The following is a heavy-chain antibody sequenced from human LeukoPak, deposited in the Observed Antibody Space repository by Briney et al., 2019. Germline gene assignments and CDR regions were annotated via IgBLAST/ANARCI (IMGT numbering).Heavy chain of an antibody. D-gene: IGHD1-1*01. CDR3: ATSRYKAHYYYYYMDV. V-gene: IGHV3-53*01. Sequence: GSLRLSCAASGFTFSDYYMSWIRQAPGKGLEWVSVIYSGGSTYYADSVKGRFTISRDNSKNTLYLQMNSLRAEDTAVYYCATSRYKAHYYYYYMDVWGKGTTVTVSS. CDR2: IYSGGST. CDR1: GFTFSDYY. J-gene: IGHJ6*03.